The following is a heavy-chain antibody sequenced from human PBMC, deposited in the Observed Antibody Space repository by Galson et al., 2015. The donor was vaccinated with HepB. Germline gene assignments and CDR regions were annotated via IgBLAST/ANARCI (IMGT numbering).Heavy chain of an antibody. V-gene: IGHV1-46*01. D-gene: IGHD5-24*01. CDR3: ARVWGGEMATMRNGMDV. J-gene: IGHJ6*02. CDR2: INPSGGST. CDR1: GYTFTSYY. Sequence: SVKVSCKASGYTFTSYYMHWVRQAPGQGLEWMGIINPSGGSTNYAQKFQGRVTITADESTSTAYMELSSLRSEDTAVYYCARVWGGEMATMRNGMDVWGQGTTVTVSS.